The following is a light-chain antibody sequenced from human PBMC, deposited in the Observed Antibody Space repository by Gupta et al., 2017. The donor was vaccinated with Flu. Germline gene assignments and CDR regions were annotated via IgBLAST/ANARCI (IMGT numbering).Light chain of an antibody. CDR2: DAY. Sequence: EIVLTQSPATLSLSPGVRATLSCRASQGVSSYLAWDQQKPGQAPRLLIYDAYNRATGIQARVSGSGPGTDFTLTSSGLETEDFEGYDFHQRSNRPFGDGTKVEIK. V-gene: IGKV3D-11*01. J-gene: IGKJ4*02. CDR1: QGVSSY. CDR3: HQRSNRP.